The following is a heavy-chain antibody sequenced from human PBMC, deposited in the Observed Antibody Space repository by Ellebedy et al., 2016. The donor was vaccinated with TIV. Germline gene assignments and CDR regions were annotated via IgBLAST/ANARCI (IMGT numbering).Heavy chain of an antibody. V-gene: IGHV1-46*01. CDR1: GYTFTRYY. Sequence: AASVEVSCKASGYTFTRYYMHWVRQAPGQGLEWMGIVNPSGGSTSYAQKFQGRVTITRDTSASTAYMELSSLRSEDTAVYYCARDRDYGTFDYWGQGTLVTVSS. D-gene: IGHD4-17*01. CDR2: VNPSGGST. CDR3: ARDRDYGTFDY. J-gene: IGHJ4*02.